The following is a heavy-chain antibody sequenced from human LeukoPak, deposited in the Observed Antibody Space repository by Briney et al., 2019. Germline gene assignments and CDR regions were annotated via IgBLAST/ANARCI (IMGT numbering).Heavy chain of an antibody. J-gene: IGHJ3*02. D-gene: IGHD4-23*01. CDR2: IYYSGST. V-gene: IGHV4-39*01. CDR3: ARTDYGGNPDAFDI. CDR1: GGSISSYY. Sequence: SSETLSLTCTVSGGSISSYYWGWIRQPPGKGLEWIGSIYYSGSTYYNPSLKSRVTISVDTSKNQFSLKLSSVTAADTAVYYCARTDYGGNPDAFDIWGQGTMVTVSS.